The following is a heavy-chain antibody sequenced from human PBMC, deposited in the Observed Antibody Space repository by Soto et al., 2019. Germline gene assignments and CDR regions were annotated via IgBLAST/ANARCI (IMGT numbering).Heavy chain of an antibody. J-gene: IGHJ6*02. Sequence: SVKVSCKASGGTFSSYAISWVRQAPGQGLEWMGGIIPIFGTANYAQKFQGRVTITADESTSTAYMELNSLRAEDTAVYYCAKTKDLELVSSYYSVMAVWGQGTTVTVSS. V-gene: IGHV1-69*13. CDR2: IIPIFGTA. D-gene: IGHD1-7*01. CDR3: AKTKDLELVSSYYSVMAV. CDR1: GGTFSSYA.